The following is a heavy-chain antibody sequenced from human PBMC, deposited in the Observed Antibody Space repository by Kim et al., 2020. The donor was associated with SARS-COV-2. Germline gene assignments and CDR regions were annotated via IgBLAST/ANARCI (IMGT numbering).Heavy chain of an antibody. V-gene: IGHV3-9*01. D-gene: IGHD6-25*01. CDR1: GFTFDDYA. J-gene: IGHJ5*02. CDR2: ISWNSGSI. CDR3: AKAGAGATMYSFNWFDP. Sequence: GGSLRLSCAASGFTFDDYAMHWVRQAPGKGLEWVSGISWNSGSIGYADSVKGRFTISRDNAKNSLYLQMNSLRAEDTALYYCAKAGAGATMYSFNWFDPWGQGTLVTVSS.